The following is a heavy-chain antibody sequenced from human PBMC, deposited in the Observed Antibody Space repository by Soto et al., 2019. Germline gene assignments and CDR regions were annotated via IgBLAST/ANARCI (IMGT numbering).Heavy chain of an antibody. D-gene: IGHD3-10*01. Sequence: QVQVVQSWGEVNKPGASVKVSCKATGYTFSTYYIHWVRQAHGQGLEWMGIINPTGGSTAYVVKFQGRVSMTRDTSTNTFYMELSSLRSDDTAVYYCASSRSRSGSYYIDQWGQGTLVTVSS. CDR3: ASSRSRSGSYYIDQ. J-gene: IGHJ4*02. CDR2: INPTGGST. CDR1: GYTFSTYY. V-gene: IGHV1-46*03.